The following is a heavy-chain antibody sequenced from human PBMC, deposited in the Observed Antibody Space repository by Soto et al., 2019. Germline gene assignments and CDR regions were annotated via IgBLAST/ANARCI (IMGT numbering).Heavy chain of an antibody. CDR1: GFTFSSYA. CDR3: ARRGSGSYYDY. Sequence: EVQLLESGGGLVQPGGSLRLSCAASGFTFSSYAMRWVRQAPVKGLEWVSASSGSGDSTYYADSVKGRFTISRENAKNTLYLQMNSLRAEDTAVYYCARRGSGSYYDYWGQGTLVTVSS. CDR2: SSGSGDST. J-gene: IGHJ4*02. D-gene: IGHD1-26*01. V-gene: IGHV3-23*01.